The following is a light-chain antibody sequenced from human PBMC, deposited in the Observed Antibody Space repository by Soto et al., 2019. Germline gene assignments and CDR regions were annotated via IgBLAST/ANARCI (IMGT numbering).Light chain of an antibody. Sequence: VLTQPPSVSGAPGQRLTISCTGSSSNIGAGYDVHWYQQLPGTAPKLLIYANTARPSGVPARFSGSKSGTSASLAISGLQSEDEADYYCAAWDDSLYDVVFGGGTKLTVL. CDR1: SSNIGAGYD. J-gene: IGLJ3*02. CDR3: AAWDDSLYDVV. V-gene: IGLV1-40*01. CDR2: ANT.